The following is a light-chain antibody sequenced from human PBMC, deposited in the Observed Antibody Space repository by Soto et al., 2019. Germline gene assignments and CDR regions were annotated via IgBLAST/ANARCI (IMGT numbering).Light chain of an antibody. J-gene: IGKJ3*01. CDR2: DAS. CDR3: QKHDGVPL. CDR1: QDISNH. V-gene: IGKV1-33*01. Sequence: DIQLTQSPSPLSASVGDRVTITCQASQDISNHLNWYQQKPGKAPNLLIYDASDLETGVPSRFSGGGSGTFFSFTINSLQPEDIATYYCQKHDGVPLFGPGTKVEIK.